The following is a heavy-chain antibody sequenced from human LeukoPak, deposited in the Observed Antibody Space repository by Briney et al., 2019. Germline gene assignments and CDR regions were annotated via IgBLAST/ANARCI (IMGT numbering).Heavy chain of an antibody. V-gene: IGHV3-53*01. J-gene: IGHJ4*02. CDR3: TIATTDIDY. CDR1: GFTVSSNS. Sequence: GGSLRLSCTVSGFTVSSNSMSWVRQAPGKGLEWVSFIYSDNTHYSDSVKGRFTISRDNSKNTLYLQMKSLRAEDTAVYYCTIATTDIDYWGQGTLVTVSS. D-gene: IGHD4-17*01. CDR2: IYSDNT.